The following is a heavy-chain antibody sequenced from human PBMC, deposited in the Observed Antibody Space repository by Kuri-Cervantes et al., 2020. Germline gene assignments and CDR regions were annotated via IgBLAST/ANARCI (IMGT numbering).Heavy chain of an antibody. J-gene: IGHJ4*02. D-gene: IGHD1-26*01. CDR1: GFTFSDYY. V-gene: IGHV3-11*01. Sequence: GESLKISCAASGFTFSDYYMSWIRQAPGKGLEWVSYISSSGSTIYYADSVKGRFTISRDNAKNSLYLQMNSLRAEDTAVYYCARDGRSGSYPRGFFDCWGQGTLVTVSS. CDR2: ISSSGSTI. CDR3: ARDGRSGSYPRGFFDC.